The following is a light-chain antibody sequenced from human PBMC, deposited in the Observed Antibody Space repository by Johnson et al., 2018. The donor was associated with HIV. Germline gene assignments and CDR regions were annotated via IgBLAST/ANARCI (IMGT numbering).Light chain of an antibody. V-gene: IGLV1-51*02. CDR3: VTWDSSLNVEV. J-gene: IGLJ1*01. CDR2: QTN. Sequence: QSVLTQPPSVSAAPGQKVTISCSGSTSNIRNNYVSWYQLFPGTAPTLLIYQTNKRTSGIPDRISGSKSGTSATLGIAGLQTGDEADYYCVTWDSSLNVEVFGTGTRVTF. CDR1: TSNIRNNY.